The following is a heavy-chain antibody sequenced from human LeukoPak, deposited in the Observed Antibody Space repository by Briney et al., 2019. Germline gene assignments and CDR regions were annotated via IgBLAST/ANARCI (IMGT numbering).Heavy chain of an antibody. CDR2: IKPNSGAT. CDR1: GYTFTDYY. Sequence: ASVKVSCKASGYTFTDYYILWVRQAPGQGLEWMGWIKPNSGATHYAQNFQAGVTMTRDTSSGTAYLDLSGLTSDDTAVYYCARGRRILGGPENAGDFFDFWGQGTLVIVSS. D-gene: IGHD3-16*01. CDR3: ARGRRILGGPENAGDFFDF. J-gene: IGHJ4*01. V-gene: IGHV1-2*02.